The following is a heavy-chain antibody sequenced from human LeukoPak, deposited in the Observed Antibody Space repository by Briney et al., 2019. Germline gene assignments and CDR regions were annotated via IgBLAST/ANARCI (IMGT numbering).Heavy chain of an antibody. D-gene: IGHD6-6*01. Sequence: VASVNVSCKASGYTFTGYYMHWVRQAPGQGLEGMGWINPNSGGTNYAQKFQGRVTMTRDTSISTAYMELSRLRSDDTAVYYCARVKSRHIAARPNFNYWGQGTLVTVSS. CDR1: GYTFTGYY. V-gene: IGHV1-2*02. CDR2: INPNSGGT. CDR3: ARVKSRHIAARPNFNY. J-gene: IGHJ4*02.